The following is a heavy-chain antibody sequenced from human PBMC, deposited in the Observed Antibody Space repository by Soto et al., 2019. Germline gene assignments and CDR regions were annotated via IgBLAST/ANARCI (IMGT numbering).Heavy chain of an antibody. Sequence: SETLSLTCTVSGGSISSSSYYWGWIRQPPGKGLEWIGSIYYSGSTYYNPSLKSRVTISVDTSKNQFSLKLSSVTAADTAVYYCGREVVVVAATYNWFDPWGQGTLVT. CDR1: GGSISSSSYY. V-gene: IGHV4-39*01. CDR2: IYYSGST. J-gene: IGHJ5*02. CDR3: GREVVVVAATYNWFDP. D-gene: IGHD2-15*01.